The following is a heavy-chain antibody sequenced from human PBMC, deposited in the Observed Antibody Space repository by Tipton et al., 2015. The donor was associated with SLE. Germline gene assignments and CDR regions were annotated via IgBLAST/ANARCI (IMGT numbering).Heavy chain of an antibody. Sequence: TLSLTCAVYGGSFSGYYWSWIRQSPGKGLEWIGEINYRGDANYNPSLKSRVTIPVDTSKNQFSLKLSSVTAADTAVYYCARGPVSYFDYWGQGTLVTVSS. V-gene: IGHV4-34*01. J-gene: IGHJ4*02. CDR3: ARGPVSYFDY. D-gene: IGHD2/OR15-2a*01. CDR1: GGSFSGYY. CDR2: INYRGDA.